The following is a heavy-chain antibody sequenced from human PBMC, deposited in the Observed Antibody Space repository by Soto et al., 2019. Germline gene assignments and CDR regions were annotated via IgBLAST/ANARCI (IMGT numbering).Heavy chain of an antibody. CDR3: ARRSRDYGEY. Sequence: QVQLQGSGPGLLKPSETLSLTCTVSGDSISSYYWSWIRQPPGKGLEWNGYICYSGSTNYNPSLKRRVTISVDTTKTQFSLKLSSVTAADTAVYYCARRSRDYGEYRSQGTLVTVSS. CDR1: GDSISSYY. CDR2: ICYSGST. J-gene: IGHJ4*02. D-gene: IGHD4-17*01. V-gene: IGHV4-59*01.